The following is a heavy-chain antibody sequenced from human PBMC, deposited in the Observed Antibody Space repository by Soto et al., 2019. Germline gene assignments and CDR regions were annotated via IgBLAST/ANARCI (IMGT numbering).Heavy chain of an antibody. Sequence: QVQLQESGPGLVKPSGTLSLTCAVSGGSISSSNWWSWVRQPPGKGLEWIGEIYHSGSTNYNPSLKSRVTISVDQSKNQFSLKLSSVTAADTAVYYCARVYSSWPQERGGFDYWGQGTLVTVSS. J-gene: IGHJ4*02. CDR2: IYHSGST. CDR1: GGSISSSNW. D-gene: IGHD6-13*01. CDR3: ARVYSSWPQERGGFDY. V-gene: IGHV4-4*02.